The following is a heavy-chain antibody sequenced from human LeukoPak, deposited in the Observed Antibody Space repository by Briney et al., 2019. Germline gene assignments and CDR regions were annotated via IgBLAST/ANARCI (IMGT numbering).Heavy chain of an antibody. CDR3: ARDPDYGDPE. Sequence: GGSLRLSCTASGFTFSDHYMSWFRLSPGKGLEWLSYITSSGSITDYADSVKGRFTISRDNAKNTMFLQMNSLRPEDTAVYYCARDPDYGDPEWGQGTLVTVSA. CDR1: GFTFSDHY. CDR2: ITSSGSIT. V-gene: IGHV3-11*01. D-gene: IGHD4-17*01. J-gene: IGHJ4*02.